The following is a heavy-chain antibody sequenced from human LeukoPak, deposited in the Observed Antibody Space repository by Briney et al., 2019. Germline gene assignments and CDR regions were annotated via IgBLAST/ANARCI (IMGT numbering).Heavy chain of an antibody. CDR1: GYPIGLDYY. CDR2: FHRGRI. Sequence: SETLSLTCKVSGYPIGLDYYWVWIRQAPGRGLQWIGGFHRGRIQYNSALKSRVTISIDSSKNQFSLRMWPVTAADTAFYFCARAPSSYESGNGYPNLGWLDPWGQGALVTVSS. V-gene: IGHV4-38-2*02. CDR3: ARAPSSYESGNGYPNLGWLDP. J-gene: IGHJ5*02. D-gene: IGHD5-24*01.